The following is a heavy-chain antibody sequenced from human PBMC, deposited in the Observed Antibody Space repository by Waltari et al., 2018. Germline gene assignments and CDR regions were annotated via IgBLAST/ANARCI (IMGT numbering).Heavy chain of an antibody. V-gene: IGHV4-59*08. CDR2: IYYSGST. Sequence: QVQLQESGPGLVKPSETLSLTCTVSGGYLTPSYWSWIRQPPGKGLELIGYIYYSGSTSYNASLKSRVTISVDTSKNQFSLRLRSVTAADTAVYYCARRTGLSTSSWYYFDHWGQGTLVTVSS. D-gene: IGHD6-13*01. CDR1: GGYLTPSY. CDR3: ARRTGLSTSSWYYFDH. J-gene: IGHJ4*02.